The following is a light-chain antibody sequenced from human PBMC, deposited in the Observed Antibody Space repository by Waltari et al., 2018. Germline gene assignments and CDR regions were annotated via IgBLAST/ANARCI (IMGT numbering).Light chain of an antibody. CDR1: QSVSST. Sequence: EIVLTQSPGTLSLSPGDRATLACRASQSVSSTLAWYQQKPGQAPKLLIYGASIRATGIPDRFTGSGSGTDFSLTISSLEPEDFAIYFCQHYVRLPATFGQGTKVEIK. CDR2: GAS. V-gene: IGKV3-20*01. J-gene: IGKJ1*01. CDR3: QHYVRLPAT.